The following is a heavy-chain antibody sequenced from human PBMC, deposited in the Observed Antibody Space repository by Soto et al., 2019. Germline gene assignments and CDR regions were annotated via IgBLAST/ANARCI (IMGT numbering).Heavy chain of an antibody. D-gene: IGHD3-10*01. V-gene: IGHV1-2*02. CDR2: INPNSGGT. CDR3: AITMVRGVMGYFDY. Sequence: ASVKVSCKASGYTFTGYYMHWVRQAPGQGLEWMGWINPNSGGTNYAQKFQGRVTMTRDTSISTAYMELSRLRSDDTAVYYCAITMVRGVMGYFDYWGQGXPVTVYS. J-gene: IGHJ4*02. CDR1: GYTFTGYY.